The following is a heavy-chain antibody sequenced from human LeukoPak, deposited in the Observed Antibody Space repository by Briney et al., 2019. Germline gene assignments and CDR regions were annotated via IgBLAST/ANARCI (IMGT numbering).Heavy chain of an antibody. V-gene: IGHV4-39*01. CDR2: IYYSGST. CDR1: GGSISSSSYY. D-gene: IGHD1-26*01. CDR3: ASRLRRELGDGYYFDY. J-gene: IGHJ4*02. Sequence: PSQTLSLTCTVSGGSISSSSYYWGWIRQPPGKGLEWIGSIYYSGSTYYNPSLKSRVTISVDTSKNQFSLKLSSVTAADTAVYYCASRLRRELGDGYYFDYWGQGTLVTVSS.